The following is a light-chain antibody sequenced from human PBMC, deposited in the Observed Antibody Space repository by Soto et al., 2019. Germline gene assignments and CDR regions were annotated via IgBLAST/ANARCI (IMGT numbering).Light chain of an antibody. J-gene: IGLJ1*01. CDR3: CAYAGSYTVA. Sequence: QSALTQPRSVSGSPGQSVTISCTGSSSDVGGYNYDSWYQQHPGNAPKVMIYDVSNRPSGVPDRFSGSKAGNTALLTISRLQAEDETDYCCCAYAGSYTVAFGTGTKLTVL. V-gene: IGLV2-11*01. CDR2: DVS. CDR1: SSDVGGYNY.